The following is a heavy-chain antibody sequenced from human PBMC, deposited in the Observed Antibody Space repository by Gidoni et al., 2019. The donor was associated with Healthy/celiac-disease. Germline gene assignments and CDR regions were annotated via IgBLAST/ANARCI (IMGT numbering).Heavy chain of an antibody. V-gene: IGHV5-51*01. CDR2: ICPGDSDT. J-gene: IGHJ5*02. CDR3: ARQGAGTIVNWFDP. Sequence: QRVQSGAEVKKPGESLKSSGKCSGYSCTSYWIGWVRHMPGKVREWMGIICPGDSDTRYSPSFQGQVTISADKSISTAYLQWSSLKASDTAMYYCARQGAGTIVNWFDPWGQGTLVTVSS. D-gene: IGHD1-7*01. CDR1: GYSCTSYW.